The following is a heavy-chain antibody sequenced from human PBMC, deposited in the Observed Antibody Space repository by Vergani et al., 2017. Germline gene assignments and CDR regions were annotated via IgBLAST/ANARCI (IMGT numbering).Heavy chain of an antibody. CDR2: IIPIFGTA. CDR3: AKRILRSNGDGYSKLFDAFDI. D-gene: IGHD5-24*01. CDR1: GGTFSSYA. V-gene: IGHV1-69*13. Sequence: QVQLVQSGAEVKKPGSSVKVSCKASGGTFSSYAISWVRQAPGQGLEWMGGIIPIFGTANYAQKFQGRVTITADESTSTAYMELSSLRSEDTAVYYCAKRILRSNGDGYSKLFDAFDIWGQGTMVTVSS. J-gene: IGHJ3*02.